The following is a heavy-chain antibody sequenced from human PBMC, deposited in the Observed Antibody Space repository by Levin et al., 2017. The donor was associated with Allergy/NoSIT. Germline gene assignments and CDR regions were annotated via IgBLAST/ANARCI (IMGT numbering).Heavy chain of an antibody. J-gene: IGHJ4*02. D-gene: IGHD6-13*01. CDR3: ARDGPQQGFHFDY. CDR2: IWYDGSNK. V-gene: IGHV3-33*01. Sequence: GGSLRLSCAASGFTFSTYGMHWVRQAPGKGLEWVALIWYDGSNKYYADSVKGRFTISRDNPKNTLYLQMNSLRAEDTAVYYCARDGPQQGFHFDYWGQGTLVTVSS. CDR1: GFTFSTYG.